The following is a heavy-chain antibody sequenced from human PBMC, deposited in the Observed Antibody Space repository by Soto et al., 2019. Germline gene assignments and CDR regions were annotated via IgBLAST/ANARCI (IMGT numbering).Heavy chain of an antibody. CDR2: ISGSGGST. D-gene: IGHD3-3*01. CDR3: AVSYDFWSGPNWFDP. CDR1: GFTFSSYA. Sequence: EGQMLESGGGLVQPGGSLRLSCAASGFTFSSYAMSWVRQAPGKGLEWVSAISGSGGSTYYADSVKGRFTISRDNSKNTLYLQMNSLRAEDTAVYYCAVSYDFWSGPNWFDPWGQGTLVTVSS. V-gene: IGHV3-23*01. J-gene: IGHJ5*02.